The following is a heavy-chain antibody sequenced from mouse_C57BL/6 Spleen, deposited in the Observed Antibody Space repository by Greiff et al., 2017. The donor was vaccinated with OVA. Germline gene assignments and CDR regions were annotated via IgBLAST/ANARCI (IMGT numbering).Heavy chain of an antibody. CDR2: IDPSDSYT. Sequence: QVQLQQPGAELVKPGASVKLSCKASGYTFTSYWMQWVKQRPGQGLEWIGEIDPSDSYTNYNQKFKGKATLTVDKSSSTAYMQLSSLTSEDSAVYYGASSDPYGGSYWYFDVWGKGTTVTVSS. V-gene: IGHV1-50*01. J-gene: IGHJ1*03. CDR3: ASSDPYGGSYWYFDV. CDR1: GYTFTSYW. D-gene: IGHD1-1*01.